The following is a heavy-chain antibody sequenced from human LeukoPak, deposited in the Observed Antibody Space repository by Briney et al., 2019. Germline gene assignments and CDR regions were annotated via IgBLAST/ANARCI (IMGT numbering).Heavy chain of an antibody. Sequence: GGSLRLSCAASGFTVSNNYMTWDRQAPGKGLEWVSVIYSGDSTYYADSVKGRFTISRDDSKNTLNLQMNSLRAEDTALYYCARAPPYSSSSGYYFDYWGRGTLVTVSS. D-gene: IGHD6-6*01. J-gene: IGHJ4*02. CDR1: GFTVSNNY. V-gene: IGHV3-66*01. CDR2: IYSGDST. CDR3: ARAPPYSSSSGYYFDY.